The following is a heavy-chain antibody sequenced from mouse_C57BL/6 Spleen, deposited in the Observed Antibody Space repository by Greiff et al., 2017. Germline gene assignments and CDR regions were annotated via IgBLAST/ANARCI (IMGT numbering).Heavy chain of an antibody. CDR2: IDPSDSYT. Sequence: QVQLQQPGAELVKPGASVKLSCTASGFTFTSYWMQWVKQRPGQGLEWLGEIDPSDSYTNYTQKFKGKATLTVDTTSSPAYMQLSSLTSEDFAVYYCARSYGSSYVDYWGQGTTLTVSS. J-gene: IGHJ2*01. V-gene: IGHV1-50*01. CDR3: ARSYGSSYVDY. D-gene: IGHD1-1*01. CDR1: GFTFTSYW.